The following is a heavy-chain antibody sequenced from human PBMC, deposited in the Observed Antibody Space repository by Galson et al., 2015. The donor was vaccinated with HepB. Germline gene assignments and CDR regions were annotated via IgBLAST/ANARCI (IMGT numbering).Heavy chain of an antibody. CDR3: ARLGYGTDYAFDI. Sequence: SVKVSCKASGSTFTGYYMHWVRQAPGQGLEWMGWINPNSGGTNYAQKFQGRVTMTRDTSISTAYMELSRLRSDDTAVYYCARLGYGTDYAFDIWGQGTMVTVSS. V-gene: IGHV1-2*02. CDR2: INPNSGGT. D-gene: IGHD5-18*01. CDR1: GSTFTGYY. J-gene: IGHJ3*02.